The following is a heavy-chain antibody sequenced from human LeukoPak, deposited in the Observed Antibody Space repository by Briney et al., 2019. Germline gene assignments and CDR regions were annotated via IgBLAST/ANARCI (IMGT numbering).Heavy chain of an antibody. V-gene: IGHV3-30*02. CDR1: GFSFSSYG. CDR3: AAHPSSAY. Sequence: GGSLRLSCGASGFSFSSYGMHWVRQAPGKGLEWVAFIRYDGSNKNYGDSVKGRFTISRDNSKNTLYLQMNSLRAEDTAVYYCAAHPSSAYWGRGTLVTVSS. J-gene: IGHJ4*02. CDR2: IRYDGSNK. D-gene: IGHD6-6*01.